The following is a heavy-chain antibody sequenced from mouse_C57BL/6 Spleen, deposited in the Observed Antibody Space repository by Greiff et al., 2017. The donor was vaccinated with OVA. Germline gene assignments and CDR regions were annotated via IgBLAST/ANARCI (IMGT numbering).Heavy chain of an antibody. CDR2: FHPYNDDT. D-gene: IGHD3-1*01. CDR1: GYTFTTYP. V-gene: IGHV1-47*01. Sequence: VQLQQSGAELVKPGASVKMSCKASGYTFTTYPIEWMKQNHGKSLEWIGNFHPYNDDTKYNEKFKGKATLTVEKSSSTVYLELSRLTSDDSAVYYCARGGTRLRGNWYFDVWGTGTTVTVSS. CDR3: ARGGTRLRGNWYFDV. J-gene: IGHJ1*03.